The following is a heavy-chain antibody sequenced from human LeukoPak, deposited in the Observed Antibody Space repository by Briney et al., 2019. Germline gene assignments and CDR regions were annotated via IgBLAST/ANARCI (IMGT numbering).Heavy chain of an antibody. CDR2: IYSGGST. Sequence: GGSLRLSCAVSGFTVSSNYMSWVRQAPGKGLEWVSVIYSGGSTYYADSVKGRFTISRDNSKNTLYLQMNSLRAEDTAVYYCAKSGYNRFDYWGQGTLVTVSS. CDR1: GFTVSSNY. J-gene: IGHJ4*02. D-gene: IGHD5-24*01. CDR3: AKSGYNRFDY. V-gene: IGHV3-53*01.